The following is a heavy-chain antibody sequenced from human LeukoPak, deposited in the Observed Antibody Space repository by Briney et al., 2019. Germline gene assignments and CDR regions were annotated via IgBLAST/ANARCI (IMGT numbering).Heavy chain of an antibody. J-gene: IGHJ5*02. D-gene: IGHD2-15*01. CDR3: ARDQGGGTSAGRWFDP. V-gene: IGHV4-61*09. CDR1: GGSISSGNYY. Sequence: PSETLSLTCTVSGGSISSGNYYWSWIRQPAGKGLEWIGHIYTGGSTNYNPSLKSRVTISVDTSKNQFSLNLSSMTAADTAVYYCARDQGGGTSAGRWFDPWGQGTLVTVSS. CDR2: IYTGGST.